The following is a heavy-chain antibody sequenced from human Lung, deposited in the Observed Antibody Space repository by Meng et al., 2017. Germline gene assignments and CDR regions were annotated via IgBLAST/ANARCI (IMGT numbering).Heavy chain of an antibody. J-gene: IGHJ4*02. CDR3: ASAMGNYVPATNEWTPSYFDY. V-gene: IGHV1-69*02. Sequence: QVQLLQSGAEVKKPGSSVKVACKASGVTVWRYSFSWVRQAPGQGLEWMGRIIPILERANYAQKFQGRVTITADISTTTAYMEMRSLRSEDTAVYYCASAMGNYVPATNEWTPSYFDYWGRGTLVTVSS. CDR2: IIPILERA. CDR1: GVTVWRYS. D-gene: IGHD3-16*01.